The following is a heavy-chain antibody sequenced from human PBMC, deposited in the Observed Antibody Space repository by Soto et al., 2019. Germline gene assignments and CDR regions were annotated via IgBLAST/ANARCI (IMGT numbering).Heavy chain of an antibody. V-gene: IGHV4-31*03. CDR3: AREPAYYDFWSGYHKSSYYYGMDV. CDR1: GGSISSGGYY. Sequence: SETLSLTCTVSGGSISSGGYYCSWSRQHPGKGLEWMGYIYYSGSTYYNPSLKSRVTISVDTSKNQFSLKLSSVTAADTAVYYCAREPAYYDFWSGYHKSSYYYGMDVWGQGTTVTVSS. J-gene: IGHJ6*02. CDR2: IYYSGST. D-gene: IGHD3-3*01.